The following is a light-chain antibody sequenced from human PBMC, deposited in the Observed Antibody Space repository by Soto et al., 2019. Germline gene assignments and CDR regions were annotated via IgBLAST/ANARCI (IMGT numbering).Light chain of an antibody. CDR1: QNIGNY. CDR2: DAS. J-gene: IGKJ4*01. Sequence: EIVLTQSPTTLSLSPGERATLSCRASQNIGNYLTWFQQKPGQAPRLLIYDASNRATGVPARFSGSWSGTDFTLTISSLEPEDLAVYYCQQRSAWPLTFGGGTKVEIK. CDR3: QQRSAWPLT. V-gene: IGKV3-11*01.